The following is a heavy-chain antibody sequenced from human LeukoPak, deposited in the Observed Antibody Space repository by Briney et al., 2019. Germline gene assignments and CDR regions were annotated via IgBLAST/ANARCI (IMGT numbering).Heavy chain of an antibody. CDR1: GFTFTSSA. J-gene: IGHJ4*02. CDR2: IVVGSGNT. D-gene: IGHD4-17*01. Sequence: GASVNVSCKASGFTFTSSAVQWGRQARGQRVEGIGWIVVGSGNTNYAQKFQERVTITRDMSTSTAYMELSSLRSEDTAVYYCAADPYDYGDYVLGYWGQGTLVTVSS. CDR3: AADPYDYGDYVLGY. V-gene: IGHV1-58*01.